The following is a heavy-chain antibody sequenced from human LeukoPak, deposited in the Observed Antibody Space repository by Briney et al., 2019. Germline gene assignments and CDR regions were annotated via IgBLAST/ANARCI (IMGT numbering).Heavy chain of an antibody. Sequence: GGSLRLSCAASGFTFRSYAMNWVRQAPGKGLEWVSTISSSGSSTYYADPVKGRFTVSRDNSKNTVYLLMNSLRAEDTAEYYCAKDGPASWGYFDFWGQGTLVTVSS. J-gene: IGHJ4*02. CDR3: AKDGPASWGYFDF. V-gene: IGHV3-23*01. D-gene: IGHD3-16*01. CDR1: GFTFRSYA. CDR2: ISSSGSST.